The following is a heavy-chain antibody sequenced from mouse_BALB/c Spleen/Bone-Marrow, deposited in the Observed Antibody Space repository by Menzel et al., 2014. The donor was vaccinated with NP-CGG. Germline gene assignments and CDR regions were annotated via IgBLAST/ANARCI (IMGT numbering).Heavy chain of an antibody. CDR1: GYTFTSYY. Sequence: QVQLKESGAELVKPGASVKLSCKASGYTFTSYYMYWVKQRPGQGLEWIGEINPSNGGTNFNEKFKSKATLTVDKSSSTAYMQLSSLTSEDSAVYYRTREGDSPFAYWGHGTLVTVSA. V-gene: IGHV1S81*02. CDR3: TREGDSPFAY. CDR2: INPSNGGT. J-gene: IGHJ3*01. D-gene: IGHD2-13*01.